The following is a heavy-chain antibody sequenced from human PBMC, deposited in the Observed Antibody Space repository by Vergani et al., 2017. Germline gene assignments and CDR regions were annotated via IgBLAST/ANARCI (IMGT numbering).Heavy chain of an antibody. J-gene: IGHJ6*02. Sequence: QMQLVQSGPEVKKPGTSVKVSCKASGFTFTSSAMQWVRQARGQRLEWIGWIVVGSGNTNYAQKFQERVTITRDMSTSTAYMELSSLRSEDTALYYCAKDRGSSSFNYYYGMDVWGQGTTVTVSS. CDR1: GFTFTSSA. CDR3: AKDRGSSSFNYYYGMDV. D-gene: IGHD6-6*01. V-gene: IGHV1-58*02. CDR2: IVVGSGNT.